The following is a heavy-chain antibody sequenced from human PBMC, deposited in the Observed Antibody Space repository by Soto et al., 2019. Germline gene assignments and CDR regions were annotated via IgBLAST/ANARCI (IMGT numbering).Heavy chain of an antibody. CDR3: ARDRLGYDY. J-gene: IGHJ4*02. V-gene: IGHV3-72*01. Sequence: GGSLRLSCAASGFTFSDHYMDWVRQAPGKGLEWVGRTRNKANSYTTEYAASVKGRFTISRDDSKNSLYLQMNSLKTEDTAVYYCARDRLGYDYWGQGTLVTVSS. CDR1: GFTFSDHY. CDR2: TRNKANSYTT. D-gene: IGHD6-19*01.